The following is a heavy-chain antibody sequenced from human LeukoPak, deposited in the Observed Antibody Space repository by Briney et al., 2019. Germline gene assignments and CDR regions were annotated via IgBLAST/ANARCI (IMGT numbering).Heavy chain of an antibody. D-gene: IGHD2-8*01. J-gene: IGHJ2*01. CDR3: ARASLEWWYFDL. V-gene: IGHV4-30-2*01. Sequence: PSETLSLTCTVSGGSISSGGYYWSWIRQPPGKGLEWIGYIYHSGSTYYNPSLKGRVTISVDRSKNQFTLKLSSVTAADTAVYYCARASLEWWYFDLWGRGTLVTVSS. CDR1: GGSISSGGYY. CDR2: IYHSGST.